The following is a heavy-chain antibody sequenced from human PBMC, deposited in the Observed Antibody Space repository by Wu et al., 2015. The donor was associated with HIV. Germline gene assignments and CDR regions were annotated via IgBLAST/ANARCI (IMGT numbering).Heavy chain of an antibody. CDR2: INPNSGGT. J-gene: IGHJ6*02. CDR3: AREGSSSWYVDYYYYGMDV. D-gene: IGHD6-13*01. CDR1: GYTFTGYY. V-gene: IGHV1-2*02. Sequence: QVQLVQSGAEVKKPGASVKVSCKASGYTFTGYYMHWVRQAPGQGLEWMGWINPNSGGTNYAQKFQGRVTMTRDTSISTAYMELSRLRSDDTAVYYCAREGSSSWYVDYYYYGMDVWGQGTTVNRLL.